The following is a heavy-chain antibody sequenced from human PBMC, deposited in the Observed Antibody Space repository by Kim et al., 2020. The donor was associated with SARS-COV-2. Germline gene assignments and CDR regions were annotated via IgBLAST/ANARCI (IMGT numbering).Heavy chain of an antibody. J-gene: IGHJ6*03. CDR1: GFTFSSYA. CDR2: ISYDGSNK. CDR3: ARSGYSYGTYYYMDV. Sequence: GGSLRLSCAASGFTFSSYAMHWVRQAPGKGLEWVAVISYDGSNKYYADSVKGRFTISRDNSKNTLYLQMNSLRAEDTAVYYCARSGYSYGTYYYMDVWGKGTTVTVSS. D-gene: IGHD5-18*01. V-gene: IGHV3-30-3*01.